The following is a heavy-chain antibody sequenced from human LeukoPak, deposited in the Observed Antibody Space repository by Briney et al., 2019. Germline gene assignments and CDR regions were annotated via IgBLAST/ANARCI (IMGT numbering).Heavy chain of an antibody. CDR3: ARGYYDFWSGYYSYYYYYYMDV. Sequence: GSLRLSCAASGFTFSNAWMSWVRQAPGKGLEWIGEINHSGSTNYNPSLKSRVTISVDTSKNQFSLKLSSVTAADTAVYYCARGYYDFWSGYYSYYYYYYMDVWGKGTTVTVSS. V-gene: IGHV4-34*01. CDR1: GFTFSNAW. CDR2: INHSGST. J-gene: IGHJ6*03. D-gene: IGHD3-3*01.